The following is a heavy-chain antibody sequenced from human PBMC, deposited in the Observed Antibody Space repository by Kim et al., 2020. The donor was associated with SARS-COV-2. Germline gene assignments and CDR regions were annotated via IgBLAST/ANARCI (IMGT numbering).Heavy chain of an antibody. Sequence: GGSLRLSCAASGFTVSSNYMSWVRQAPGRGLEWVSVIYTDGRTYCADSVKGRFTISRDDSKNTLYLQMDSLRVEDTAVYYCSTLGGPTYRYWFDPWGQGSLVTVSS. CDR2: IYTDGRT. J-gene: IGHJ5*02. CDR3: STLGGPTYRYWFDP. D-gene: IGHD1-26*01. CDR1: GFTVSSNY. V-gene: IGHV3-53*01.